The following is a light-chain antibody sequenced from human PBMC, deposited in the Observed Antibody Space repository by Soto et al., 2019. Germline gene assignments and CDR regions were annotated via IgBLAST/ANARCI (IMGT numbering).Light chain of an antibody. CDR2: WAP. CDR1: QSVLDSTNNKFY. CDR3: QHYYCTPLT. V-gene: IGKV4-1*01. J-gene: IGKJ3*01. Sequence: DIVMTQSPDALAVSLGERATINCKSSQSVLDSTNNKFYLAREEMKPGQPPKLLIFWAPTPEPRVPDRFNGSGSGTEFTLSISRLEGVDAAVYYCQHYYCTPLTFGPPTKVVIK.